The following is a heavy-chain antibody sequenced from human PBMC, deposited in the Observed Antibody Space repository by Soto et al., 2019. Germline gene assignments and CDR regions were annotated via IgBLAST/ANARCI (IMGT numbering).Heavy chain of an antibody. Sequence: SETLSLTCAVYGGSFSGYYWSWIRQPPGKGLEWIGEINHSGSTNYNPSLKSRVTISVDTSKNQFSLKLSSVTAADTAVYYCARGGQPRLQKPGAGSDPWGQGTLFTVSS. CDR2: INHSGST. J-gene: IGHJ5*02. D-gene: IGHD4-4*01. V-gene: IGHV4-34*01. CDR1: GGSFSGYY. CDR3: ARGGQPRLQKPGAGSDP.